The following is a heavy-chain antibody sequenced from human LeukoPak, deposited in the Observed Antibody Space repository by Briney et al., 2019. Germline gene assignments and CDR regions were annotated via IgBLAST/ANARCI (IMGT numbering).Heavy chain of an antibody. Sequence: GASVKVSCKASGYTFTGYYMHWVRQAPGQGLEWMGRINPNSGGTNYAQKFQGRVTMTRDTSISTAYMELSRLRSDDTAAYYCARSSLAISRVVAAVSDYWGQGTLVTVSS. CDR3: ARSSLAISRVVAAVSDY. D-gene: IGHD2-15*01. V-gene: IGHV1-2*06. CDR1: GYTFTGYY. J-gene: IGHJ4*02. CDR2: INPNSGGT.